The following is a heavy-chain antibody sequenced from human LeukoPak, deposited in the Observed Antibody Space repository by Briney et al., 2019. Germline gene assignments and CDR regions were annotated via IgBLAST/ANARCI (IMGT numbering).Heavy chain of an antibody. D-gene: IGHD3-22*01. V-gene: IGHV4-4*07. CDR3: ARDLENYYDRYFDL. Sequence: PSETLSLTCTVSGGSISSYYWRWIRQPAGKGLEWIGGIYTSGSTNYNPSLKSRVTMSVDTSKNQFSLKLSSVTAADTAVYYCARDLENYYDRYFDLWGRGTLVTVSS. CDR1: GGSISSYY. J-gene: IGHJ2*01. CDR2: IYTSGST.